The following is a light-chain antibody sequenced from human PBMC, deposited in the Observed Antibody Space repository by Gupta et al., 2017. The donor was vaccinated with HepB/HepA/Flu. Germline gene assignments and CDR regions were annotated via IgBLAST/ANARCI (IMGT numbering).Light chain of an antibody. CDR3: EQRSNWLFT. CDR1: QSVSSY. J-gene: IGKJ3*01. CDR2: DAS. Sequence: PGERATLSCRASQSVSSYLAWYQQKPGQAPRLLIYDASNRATGIPARFSDSGSGTDFGLTISSLGPKDFAVYYCEQRSNWLFTFGHGTRVDIK. V-gene: IGKV3-11*01.